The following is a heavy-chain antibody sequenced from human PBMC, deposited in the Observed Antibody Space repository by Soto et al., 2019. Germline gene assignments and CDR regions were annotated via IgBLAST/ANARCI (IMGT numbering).Heavy chain of an antibody. CDR3: ARAPHSDYYGMDV. J-gene: IGHJ6*02. Sequence: LSLTCAVYGGSFSGYYWSWIRQPPGKGLEWIGEINHSGSTNYNPSLKSRVTISVDTAKNQFSLKLSSVTAADTAVYYCARAPHSDYYGMDVWGQGTTVTVSS. CDR2: INHSGST. V-gene: IGHV4-34*01. CDR1: GGSFSGYY.